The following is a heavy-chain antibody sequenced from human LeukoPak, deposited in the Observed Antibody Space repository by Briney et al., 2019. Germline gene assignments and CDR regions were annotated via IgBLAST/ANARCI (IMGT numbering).Heavy chain of an antibody. CDR1: GFTFSSYG. CDR3: ARGGIRYCSGGSCYEIDY. Sequence: PGGSLRLSCAASGFTFSSYGMHWVRQAPGKGLEWVAVIWYDGSNKYYADSVKGRFTISRDNSKNTLYLQMNSLRAEDTAVYYGARGGIRYCSGGSCYEIDYWGQGTLVTVSS. J-gene: IGHJ4*02. V-gene: IGHV3-33*01. D-gene: IGHD2-15*01. CDR2: IWYDGSNK.